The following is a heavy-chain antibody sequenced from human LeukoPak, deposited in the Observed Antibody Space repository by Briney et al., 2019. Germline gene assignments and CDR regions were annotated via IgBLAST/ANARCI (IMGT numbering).Heavy chain of an antibody. V-gene: IGHV1-69*13. D-gene: IGHD6-13*01. CDR1: GGTFSSYA. J-gene: IGHJ4*02. CDR3: ARGAAAGRSVVRNYFDY. Sequence: SVKVSCKASGGTFSSYAISWVRQAPGQGLEWMGGIIPIVGTTNYAQKFQGRVTITADGSSNTAHMELSSLRSEDTAMYYCARGAAAGRSVVRNYFDYWGQGTLVTVSS. CDR2: IIPIVGTT.